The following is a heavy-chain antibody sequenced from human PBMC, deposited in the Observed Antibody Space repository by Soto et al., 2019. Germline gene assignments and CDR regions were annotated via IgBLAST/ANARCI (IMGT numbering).Heavy chain of an antibody. J-gene: IGHJ1*01. CDR1: GFTFRKFW. CDR3: AIQDCTNDVCLEAAVTVGGALES. Sequence: EAQLVQSGGGLAQPGKSLRLSCAASGFTFRKFWMHWVRQVPGKGPVWVSYISSDGTTTYYADSVKRRFTISRDNAKDKLYLQMDSLRAEDTAVYYCAIQDCTNDVCLEAAVTVGGALESWGQGTLVTVSS. CDR2: ISSDGTTT. D-gene: IGHD2-8*01. V-gene: IGHV3-74*01.